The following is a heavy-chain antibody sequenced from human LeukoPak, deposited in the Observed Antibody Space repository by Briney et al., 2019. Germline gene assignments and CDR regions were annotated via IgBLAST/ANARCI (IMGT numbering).Heavy chain of an antibody. J-gene: IGHJ4*02. CDR2: INWSGGST. CDR3: ARAPITSPFYFDS. D-gene: IGHD2-2*01. CDR1: GFAFDEHG. V-gene: IGHV3-20*04. Sequence: GGSLRLSCAASGFAFDEHGMSWVRQVPGKGLEWVSGINWSGGSTGYADPLRGRFTISRDNAKNSLYLQMDSLRAEDTALYYCARAPITSPFYFDSWGQGTLVTVSS.